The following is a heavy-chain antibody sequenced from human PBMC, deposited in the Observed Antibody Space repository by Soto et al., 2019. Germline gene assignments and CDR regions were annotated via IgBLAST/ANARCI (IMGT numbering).Heavy chain of an antibody. Sequence: PGGSLRPSXAAAALSFPTYYTNCVRPAAGEVLEWVSSISTSSSYINYADSVKGRFTISRHTAKNPLYLQMNSLIAEDTAVYVCARVGTYYCLGNPYYSDYWGQGTLGTGSS. D-gene: IGHD3-10*01. V-gene: IGHV3-21*01. CDR2: ISTSSSYI. CDR1: ALSFPTYY. J-gene: IGHJ4*02. CDR3: ARVGTYYCLGNPYYSDY.